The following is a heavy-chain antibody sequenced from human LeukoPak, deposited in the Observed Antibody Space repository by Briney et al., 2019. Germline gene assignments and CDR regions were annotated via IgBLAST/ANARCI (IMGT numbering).Heavy chain of an antibody. CDR3: ARDIEYSYGWSFDY. CDR2: IIPILGIA. D-gene: IGHD5-18*01. J-gene: IGHJ4*02. CDR1: GGTFSSYA. V-gene: IGHV1-69*04. Sequence: SVKVSCKASGGTFSSYAISWVRQAPGQGLEWMGRIIPILGIANYAQKFQGRVTITADKSTSTAYMELSSLRSEDTAVYYCARDIEYSYGWSFDYWGQGTLVTVSS.